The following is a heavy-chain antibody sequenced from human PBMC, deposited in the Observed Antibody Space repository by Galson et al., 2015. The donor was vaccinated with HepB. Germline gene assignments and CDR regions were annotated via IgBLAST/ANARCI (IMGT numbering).Heavy chain of an antibody. J-gene: IGHJ4*02. V-gene: IGHV3-21*01. CDR2: ISSSSSYI. D-gene: IGHD5/OR15-5a*01. CDR1: GFTFSNYN. Sequence: SLRLSCAASGFTFSNYNMNWVRQAPGKGLEWVSSISSSSSYIYYADSVKGRFTISRDNSKNTLYLQMSSLRAEDTAVYYCARGIQRGYSVYDLTTYFDYWGQGTLVTVSS. CDR3: ARGIQRGYSVYDLTTYFDY.